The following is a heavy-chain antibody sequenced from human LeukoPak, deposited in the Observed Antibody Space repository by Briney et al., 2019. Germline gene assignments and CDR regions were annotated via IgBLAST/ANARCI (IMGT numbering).Heavy chain of an antibody. V-gene: IGHV4-59*05. D-gene: IGHD6-13*01. CDR2: IYYSGST. Sequence: GSLRLSCAASGFTVSTNYMSWVRQAPGKGLEWIGSIYYSGSTYYNPSLKSRVTISVDTSKNQFSLKLSSVTAADTAVYYCASYSSSWYISGFFDYWGQGTLVTVSS. CDR1: GFTVSTNY. CDR3: ASYSSSWYISGFFDY. J-gene: IGHJ4*02.